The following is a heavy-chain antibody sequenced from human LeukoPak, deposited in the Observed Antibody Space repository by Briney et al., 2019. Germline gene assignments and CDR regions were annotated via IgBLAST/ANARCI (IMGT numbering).Heavy chain of an antibody. J-gene: IGHJ4*02. Sequence: EASVKVSCKASGYTFTSYGISWVRQTPGQGLEWMGIINPSGGSTSYAQKFQGRVTMTRDMSTSTVYMELSSLRSEDTAVYYCATYDYGAPGGADYWGQGTLVTVSS. D-gene: IGHD4-17*01. CDR3: ATYDYGAPGGADY. CDR2: INPSGGST. CDR1: GYTFTSYG. V-gene: IGHV1-46*01.